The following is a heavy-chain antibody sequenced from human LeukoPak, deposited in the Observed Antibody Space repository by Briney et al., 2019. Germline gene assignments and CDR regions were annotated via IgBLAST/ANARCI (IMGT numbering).Heavy chain of an antibody. CDR2: IWYDGNNK. J-gene: IGHJ5*02. Sequence: SAKSLTLSCAASGFPFSSYGMHWVRQAPGRGLEWVAIIWYDGNNKYYADSVKGRFTISRDNSKSTLYLQMNSLRAEDTAVYYCAKDLGPCGAACFDPWGQGTLVTVSS. CDR1: GFPFSSYG. CDR3: AKDLGPCGAACFDP. V-gene: IGHV3-33*06. D-gene: IGHD4-17*01.